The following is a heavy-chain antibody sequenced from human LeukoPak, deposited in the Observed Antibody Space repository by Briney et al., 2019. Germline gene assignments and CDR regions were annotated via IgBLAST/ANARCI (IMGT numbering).Heavy chain of an antibody. D-gene: IGHD4-11*01. V-gene: IGHV3-7*03. CDR3: AKLTTS. J-gene: IGHJ4*02. Sequence: GGSLRLSCEASGFTFSSYWMSWVRQAPGKGLEWVANIKTDGSEKYYVDSVKGRFTISRDNSNNTLYLQMNSLRAEDTAVYYCAKLTTSWGQGTLVTVSS. CDR2: IKTDGSEK. CDR1: GFTFSSYW.